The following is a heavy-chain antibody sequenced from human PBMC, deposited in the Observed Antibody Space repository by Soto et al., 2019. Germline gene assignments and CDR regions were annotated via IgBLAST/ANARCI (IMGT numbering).Heavy chain of an antibody. V-gene: IGHV4-59*01. D-gene: IGHD3-22*01. J-gene: IGHJ4*02. CDR3: ARVPFYYDGSGYYLFDS. CDR1: GGSINSYY. Sequence: QVQLQESGPGLVKPSETLSLTCTVSGGSINSYYWSWIRQSPGKRLEWIGYVFYTGSAKYNPSLKSRVTISVDTSKTHFSLKLSSVTPADTAVYYCARVPFYYDGSGYYLFDSWGQGTLVTVSS. CDR2: VFYTGSA.